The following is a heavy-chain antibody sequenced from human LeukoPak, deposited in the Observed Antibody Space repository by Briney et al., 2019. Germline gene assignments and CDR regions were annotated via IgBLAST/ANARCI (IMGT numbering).Heavy chain of an antibody. CDR3: ARLGWGQQLVSKLGRMYNWFDP. Sequence: GASVKVSCKASGYTFTSYGMNWVRQAPGQGLEWMGWINTNTGNPTYAQGFTGRFVFSLDTSVSTAYLQISSLKAEDTAVYYCARLGWGQQLVSKLGRMYNWFDPWGQGTLVTVSS. V-gene: IGHV7-4-1*02. CDR2: INTNTGNP. CDR1: GYTFTSYG. J-gene: IGHJ5*02. D-gene: IGHD6-13*01.